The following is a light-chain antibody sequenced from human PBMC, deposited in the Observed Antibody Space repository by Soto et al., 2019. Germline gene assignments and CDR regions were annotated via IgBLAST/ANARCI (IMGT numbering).Light chain of an antibody. CDR3: QQYGSSPLT. J-gene: IGKJ4*01. CDR1: QSVSSSY. V-gene: IGKV3-20*01. CDR2: GAS. Sequence: EIVLTQSPGTLSLSPGERATLSCRASQSVSSSYLAWYQQKPGQAPRLLIYGASSRATGIPDRFSGSGSGTDFTITISRLEPEDVEVYDGQQYGSSPLTFGGGTKVDIK.